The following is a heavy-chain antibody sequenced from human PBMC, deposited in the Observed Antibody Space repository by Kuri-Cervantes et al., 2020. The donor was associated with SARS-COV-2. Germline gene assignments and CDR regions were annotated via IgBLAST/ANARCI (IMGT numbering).Heavy chain of an antibody. V-gene: IGHV3-74*01. CDR3: ARMSMKYQLLQGAYYNYGMDV. J-gene: IGHJ6*02. D-gene: IGHD2-2*01. Sequence: GESMQISCAASGFTFSSYSMHWVSKAPGKGLVWVSRINSDGSSTSYADSVKGRFTISRDNAKNTLYLQMNSLRAEDTAVYYCARMSMKYQLLQGAYYNYGMDVWGQGTTVTVSS. CDR2: INSDGSST. CDR1: GFTFSSYS.